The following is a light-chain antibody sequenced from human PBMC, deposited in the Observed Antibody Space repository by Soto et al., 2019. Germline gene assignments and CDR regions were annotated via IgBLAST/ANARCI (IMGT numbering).Light chain of an antibody. J-gene: IGLJ1*01. CDR1: SSDFGSYNR. Sequence: QSALTQPPSVSGSPGQSVTISCTGTSSDFGSYNRVSWYQRPPGTGPKLMIYEVSNRPSGVPDRFSGSKSGNTASLTISGLQAEDEAEYYCISYTDRQSYLFGTGTKVTVL. CDR2: EVS. CDR3: ISYTDRQSYL. V-gene: IGLV2-18*02.